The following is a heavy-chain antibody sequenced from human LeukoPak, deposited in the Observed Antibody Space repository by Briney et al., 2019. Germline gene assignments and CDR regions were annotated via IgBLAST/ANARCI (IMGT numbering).Heavy chain of an antibody. J-gene: IGHJ4*02. D-gene: IGHD3-10*01. CDR1: GFTFSSYA. Sequence: PGGALRPPCAASGFTFSSYAISWVRQAPGKGLEWVSAISGSGGSTYYADSVKGRFTISRDNSKNTLYLQMNSLRAEDTAVYYCAKDLPGEGGWNYWGQGTLVTVSS. CDR3: AKDLPGEGGWNY. V-gene: IGHV3-23*01. CDR2: ISGSGGST.